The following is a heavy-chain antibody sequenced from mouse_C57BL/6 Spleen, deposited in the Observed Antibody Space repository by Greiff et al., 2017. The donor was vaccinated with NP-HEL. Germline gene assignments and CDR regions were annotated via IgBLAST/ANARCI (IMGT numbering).Heavy chain of an antibody. CDR2: ISSGSSTI. CDR1: GFTFSDYG. V-gene: IGHV5-17*01. D-gene: IGHD4-1*01. Sequence: EVKVEESGGGLVKPGGSLKLSCAASGFTFSDYGMHWVRQAPEKGLEWVAYISSGSSTIYYADTVKGRFTISRDNAKNTLFLQMTSLRSEDTAMYYCARTNWDGYFDYWGQGTTLTVSS. J-gene: IGHJ2*01. CDR3: ARTNWDGYFDY.